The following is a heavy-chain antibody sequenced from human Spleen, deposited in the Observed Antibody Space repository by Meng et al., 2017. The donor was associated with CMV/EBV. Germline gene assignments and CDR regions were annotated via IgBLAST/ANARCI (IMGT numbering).Heavy chain of an antibody. V-gene: IGHV4-61*01. J-gene: IGHJ4*02. CDR2: IHNSGST. D-gene: IGHD3-22*01. CDR3: ARSHYYDSSGYQFDY. Sequence: VSSDFYYWSWIRQPPGKGLERIAYIHNSGSTNYNPSLKSRVTISLDTSKNQFSLKLSSVTAADTAVYYCARSHYYDSSGYQFDYWGQGTLVTVSS. CDR1: VSSDFYY.